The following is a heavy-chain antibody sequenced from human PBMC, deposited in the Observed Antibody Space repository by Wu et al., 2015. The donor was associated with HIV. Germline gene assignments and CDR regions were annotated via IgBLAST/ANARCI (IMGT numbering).Heavy chain of an antibody. CDR3: ARVFVVVPAGFSGEITAFDI. D-gene: IGHD2-2*01. CDR2: INPASGGT. CDR1: GYIFSGHY. Sequence: QVQLVQSGAEVKKPGASVKVSCKASGYIFSGHYMNWVRQAPGQGLEWMGWINPASGGTRYAEKFQGRVTMTSDTSINTAYMELSSLRSDDTAIYYCARVFVVVPAGFSGEITAFDIWGQGTMVAV. V-gene: IGHV1-2*02. J-gene: IGHJ3*02.